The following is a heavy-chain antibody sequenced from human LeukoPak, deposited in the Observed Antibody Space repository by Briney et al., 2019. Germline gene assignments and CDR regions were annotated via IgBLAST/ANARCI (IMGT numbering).Heavy chain of an antibody. CDR3: GKGGRGLQTY. CDR1: GFMFSSNW. Sequence: GGSLRLSCAASGFMFSSNWMSWVRLAPGKGQEWVANIKEDGTETYYVDSVKGRFTISRDNAKNSMYLQMHSLRVEATAVYYCGKGGRGLQTYWGQGTLAAAS. D-gene: IGHD1-1*01. CDR2: IKEDGTET. J-gene: IGHJ4*02. V-gene: IGHV3-7*03.